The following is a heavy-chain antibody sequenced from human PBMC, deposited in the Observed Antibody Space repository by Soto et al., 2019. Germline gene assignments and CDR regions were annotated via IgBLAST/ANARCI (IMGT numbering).Heavy chain of an antibody. CDR1: GDSISSGDYY. CDR2: IYYSGST. D-gene: IGHD3-3*01. CDR3: ARWWSGSRQGFDP. Sequence: TSETLSLTCTVSGDSISSGDYYWSWIRQHPGKGLEWTGYIYYSGSTYYNPSLKSRVTISVDTSKNQFSLKLSSVTAADTAVYYCARWWSGSRQGFDPWGQGTLVTVSS. J-gene: IGHJ5*02. V-gene: IGHV4-31*03.